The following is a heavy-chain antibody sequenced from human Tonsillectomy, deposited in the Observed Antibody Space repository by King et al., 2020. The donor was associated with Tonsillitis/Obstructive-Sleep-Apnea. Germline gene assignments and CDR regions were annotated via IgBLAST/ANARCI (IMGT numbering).Heavy chain of an antibody. J-gene: IGHJ4*02. CDR2: ISSDGSNN. CDR3: SKLATVNIFDY. Sequence: VQLVESGGGVVQPGRSLRLSCAASGFTFSSYGMHWVRQAPGKGLEWVAVISSDGSNNYYADSVKGRFTISRDNSKNTLYLQMNSLRAEDTSVYYCSKLATVNIFDYWARESWSPSPQ. D-gene: IGHD5-24*01. CDR1: GFTFSSYG. V-gene: IGHV3-30*18.